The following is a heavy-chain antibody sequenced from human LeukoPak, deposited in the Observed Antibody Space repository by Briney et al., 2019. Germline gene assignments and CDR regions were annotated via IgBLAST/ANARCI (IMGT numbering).Heavy chain of an antibody. CDR1: GFTFGISW. Sequence: GGSLRLSCAGSGFTFGISWMNWFRQAPGKGLEWVAHIKQDGSDTYVDSVKGRFTISRDIAKTSLFLHMNSLTTEDSAVYYCAREHSSHFTWGQGTLVTVSS. CDR3: AREHSSHFT. J-gene: IGHJ4*02. CDR2: IKQDGSDT. D-gene: IGHD3-3*02. V-gene: IGHV3-7*01.